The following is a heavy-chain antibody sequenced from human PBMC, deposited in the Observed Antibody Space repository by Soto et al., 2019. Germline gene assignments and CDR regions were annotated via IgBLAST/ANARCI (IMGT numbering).Heavy chain of an antibody. Sequence: GGSLRLSCVVSEFTFSSHAMSWVRQAPGKGLEWLSSIIGSGADTFYADSVKGRFTVSRDNSKNTLYLQMNSLRAEDTAIYYCARERERHFDFDYWGQGTLVTVSS. J-gene: IGHJ4*02. V-gene: IGHV3-23*01. CDR2: IIGSGADT. CDR1: EFTFSSHA. CDR3: ARERERHFDFDY.